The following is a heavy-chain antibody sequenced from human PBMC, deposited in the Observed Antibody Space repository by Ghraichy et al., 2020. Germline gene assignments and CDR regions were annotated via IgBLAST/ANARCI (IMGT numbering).Heavy chain of an antibody. CDR2: ITSRSSFT. V-gene: IGHV3-48*02. Sequence: GGSLRLACVGSGFTFSSYSMNWVRQSPGKGLEWVSYITSRSSFTSYASSVKGRFTISRDNVQHSLFLQMNSLRDEDTAIYYCARASTVVRFYYYGGMDVWGKGTTVTVS. J-gene: IGHJ6*04. D-gene: IGHD4-23*01. CDR3: ARASTVVRFYYYGGMDV. CDR1: GFTFSSYS.